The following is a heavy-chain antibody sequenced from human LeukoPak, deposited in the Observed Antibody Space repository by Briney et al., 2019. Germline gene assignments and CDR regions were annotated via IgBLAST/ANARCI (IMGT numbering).Heavy chain of an antibody. Sequence: ASVKVSCKASGYTFTSYGISWVRQAPGQGLEWMGWISAYNGNTNYAQKLQGRVTMTTDTSTSTAYMELRSLRSDDTAVYYCASESPPSIVVVPAAVDAFDIWGQGTMVTVSS. J-gene: IGHJ3*02. D-gene: IGHD2-2*01. CDR1: GYTFTSYG. CDR3: ASESPPSIVVVPAAVDAFDI. CDR2: ISAYNGNT. V-gene: IGHV1-18*01.